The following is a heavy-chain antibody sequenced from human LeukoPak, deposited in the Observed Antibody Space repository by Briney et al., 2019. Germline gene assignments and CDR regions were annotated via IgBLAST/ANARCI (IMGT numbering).Heavy chain of an antibody. CDR1: GYTFTGYY. CDR3: ARGAIGLPLGYCSSTSCYYAFDI. V-gene: IGHV1-2*02. Sequence: ASVKVSCKASGYTFTGYYMHWVRQAPGQGLEWMGWINPNSGGTNYAQKFQGRVTMTRDTSISTAYMELSRLRSDDTAVYYCARGAIGLPLGYCSSTSCYYAFDIWGQGTMVTVSS. CDR2: INPNSGGT. J-gene: IGHJ3*02. D-gene: IGHD2-2*01.